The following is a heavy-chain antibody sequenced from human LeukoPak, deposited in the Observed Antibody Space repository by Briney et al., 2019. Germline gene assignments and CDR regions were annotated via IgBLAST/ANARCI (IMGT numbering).Heavy chain of an antibody. CDR2: IYYSGSP. D-gene: IGHD6-19*01. Sequence: TTSETQSLTCTVSGGSISSYYWSWIRQPPGKGLEWIGYIYYSGSPNYNPSLKSRVIISVDTSNNQFSLNLSSVTAADTAVYYCARGRMGSSGWYDDYWGQGTLVTVSS. J-gene: IGHJ4*02. V-gene: IGHV4-59*01. CDR1: GGSISSYY. CDR3: ARGRMGSSGWYDDY.